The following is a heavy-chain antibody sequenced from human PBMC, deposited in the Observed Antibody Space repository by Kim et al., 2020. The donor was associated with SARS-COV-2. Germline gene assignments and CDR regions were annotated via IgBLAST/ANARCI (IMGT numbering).Heavy chain of an antibody. Sequence: SETLSLTCAVYGGSFSGYYWSWIRQPPGKGLEWIGEINHSGSTNYDPSLKSRVTISVDTSKNQFSLKLSSVTAADTAVYYCAGTQGSLIDYWGQGTLVTV. CDR3: AGTQGSLIDY. J-gene: IGHJ4*02. CDR1: GGSFSGYY. V-gene: IGHV4-34*01. D-gene: IGHD1-1*01. CDR2: INHSGST.